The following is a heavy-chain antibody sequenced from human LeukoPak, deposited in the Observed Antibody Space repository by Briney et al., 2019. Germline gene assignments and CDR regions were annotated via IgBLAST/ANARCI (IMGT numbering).Heavy chain of an antibody. Sequence: SQTLSLTCTVSGGSISSGGYYLSWIRQHPGKGLEWIGYIYYSGSTYYNPSLKSRVTISVDTSKNQFSLKLSSVTAADTAVYYCARGPYSSSWYYFDYWGQGTLVTVSS. J-gene: IGHJ4*02. CDR1: GGSISSGGYY. CDR2: IYYSGST. CDR3: ARGPYSSSWYYFDY. D-gene: IGHD6-13*01. V-gene: IGHV4-31*03.